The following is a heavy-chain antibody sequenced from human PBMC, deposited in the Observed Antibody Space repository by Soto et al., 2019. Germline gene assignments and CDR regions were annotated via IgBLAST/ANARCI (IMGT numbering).Heavy chain of an antibody. D-gene: IGHD1-26*01. CDR1: GYSFTSLD. CDR2: MQPSTGRT. CDR3: ARGVRAGGDY. Sequence: QVQLVQSGAEVREPGASVKVSCKASGYSFTSLDINWVRQTAGQGLEWMGWMQPSTGRTGYAQKFQGRVTMTRDTSINTAYMELTTLTSDDTACYYCARGVRAGGDYWGQGTLVTVSS. V-gene: IGHV1-8*01. J-gene: IGHJ4*02.